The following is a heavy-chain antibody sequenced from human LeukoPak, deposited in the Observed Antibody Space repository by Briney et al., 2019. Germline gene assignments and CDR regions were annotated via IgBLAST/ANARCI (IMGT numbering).Heavy chain of an antibody. CDR1: GGTFSRYG. Sequence: VASVKVSCKASGGTFSRYGISWVRQAPGQGLEWMGRLTNIVGTPKYAQKFQGRVTITADKSTSTAYMELSRLESEDTAVYYCARDRPPGREPADYYYYMDVWGKGTTVTVSS. CDR3: ARDRPPGREPADYYYYMDV. V-gene: IGHV1-69*04. J-gene: IGHJ6*03. D-gene: IGHD1-14*01. CDR2: LTNIVGTP.